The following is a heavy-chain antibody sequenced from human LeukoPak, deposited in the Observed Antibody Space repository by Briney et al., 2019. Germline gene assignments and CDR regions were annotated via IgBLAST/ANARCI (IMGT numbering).Heavy chain of an antibody. Sequence: PGGSLRLSXAASGFTFSSYWMHWVRQAPGKGLVWVSRINSDGSSTSYADSVKGRFTISRDNAKNALYLQMNSLRAEDTAVYYCAREGEGGATHFDYWGQGTLVTVSS. D-gene: IGHD1-26*01. CDR2: INSDGSST. V-gene: IGHV3-74*01. CDR3: AREGEGGATHFDY. J-gene: IGHJ4*02. CDR1: GFTFSSYW.